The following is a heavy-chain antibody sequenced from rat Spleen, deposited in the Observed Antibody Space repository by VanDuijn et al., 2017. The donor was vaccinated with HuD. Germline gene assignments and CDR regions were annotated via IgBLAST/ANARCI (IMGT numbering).Heavy chain of an antibody. V-gene: IGHV2S63*01. Sequence: VQLKESGPGLVQPSQTLSLTCTVSGFSLTSYNVHWVRQPPGKGLEWMGVMWSGGSTAYNSALKSRLSISRDTSKSQVFLKINSLQTEDTVIYYCTRGTRVSPFDYWGQGVMVTVSS. J-gene: IGHJ2*01. D-gene: IGHD1-4*01. CDR2: MWSGGST. CDR1: GFSLTSYN. CDR3: TRGTRVSPFDY.